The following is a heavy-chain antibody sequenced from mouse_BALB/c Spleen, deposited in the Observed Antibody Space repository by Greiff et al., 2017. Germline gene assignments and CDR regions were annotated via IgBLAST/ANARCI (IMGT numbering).Heavy chain of an antibody. J-gene: IGHJ3*01. CDR3: ARDSLFAY. V-gene: IGHV1-80*01. Sequence: QVQLKESGAELVRPGSSVKISCKASGYAFSSYWMNWVKQRPGQGLEWIGQIYPGDGDTNYNGKFKGKATLTADKSSSTAYMQLSSLTSEDSAVYFCARDSLFAYWGQGTLVTVSA. CDR2: IYPGDGDT. CDR1: GYAFSSYW.